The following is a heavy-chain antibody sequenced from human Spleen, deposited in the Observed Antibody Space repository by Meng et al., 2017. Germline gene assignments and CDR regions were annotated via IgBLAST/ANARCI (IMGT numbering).Heavy chain of an antibody. D-gene: IGHD1-26*01. J-gene: IGHJ5*02. CDR2: INHSGST. CDR1: GWSFSDYY. V-gene: IGHV4-34*01. CDR3: ARGIVGATTWFDP. Sequence: QGHPAPGGAGLLKSSETLPLTCVVSGWSFSDYYWSWIRQPPGKGLEWIGEINHSGSTNYNPSLESRATISVDTSQNNLSLKLSSVTAADSAVYYCARGIVGATTWFDPWGQGTLVTVSS.